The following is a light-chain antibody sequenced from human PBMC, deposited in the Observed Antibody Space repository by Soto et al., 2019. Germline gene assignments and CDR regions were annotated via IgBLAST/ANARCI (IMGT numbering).Light chain of an antibody. J-gene: IGLJ1*01. CDR2: EVT. Sequence: QSVLTQPPSASGSPGQSVASSCTGTSSDVGDYNYVSWYQQHPSKAPKLMIYEVTKRPSGVPDRFSGSKSGITASLTVSGLQAEDEADYYCTSYAGRYTYVFGTGTKVTVL. CDR1: SSDVGDYNY. V-gene: IGLV2-8*01. CDR3: TSYAGRYTYV.